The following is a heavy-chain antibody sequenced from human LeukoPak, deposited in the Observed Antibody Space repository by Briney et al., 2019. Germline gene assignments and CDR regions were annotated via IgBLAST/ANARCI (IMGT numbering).Heavy chain of an antibody. CDR2: TNHSGST. V-gene: IGHV4-34*01. CDR3: ARGDDYDPTRADYMDV. J-gene: IGHJ6*03. CDR1: AGSFSGYY. Sequence: SETLSLTFAVYAGSFSGYYWSWIRKPPGKGLKWIGETNHSGSTNYNPSLKSRVTISVDTSKNQFSLKLSSVTAADTAVYYCARGDDYDPTRADYMDVWGKGTTVTVSS. D-gene: IGHD4-17*01.